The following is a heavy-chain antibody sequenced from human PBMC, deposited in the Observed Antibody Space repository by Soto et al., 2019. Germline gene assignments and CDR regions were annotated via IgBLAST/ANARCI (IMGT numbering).Heavy chain of an antibody. V-gene: IGHV1-3*01. CDR2: INAGNGNT. CDR1: GYTFTSYA. CDR3: ATGVIWIGYFTVDS. D-gene: IGHD3-3*01. Sequence: ASVKVSCKASGYTFTSYAMHWVRQAPGQRLEWMGWINAGNGNTKYSQKFQGRVTITRDTSASTAYMELSSLRSEDTAVYYCATGVIWIGYFTVDSWGQGTRVTVSS. J-gene: IGHJ4*02.